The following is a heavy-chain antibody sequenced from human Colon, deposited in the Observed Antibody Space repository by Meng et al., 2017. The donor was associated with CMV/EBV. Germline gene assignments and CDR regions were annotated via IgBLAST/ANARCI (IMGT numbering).Heavy chain of an antibody. V-gene: IGHV3-21*01. CDR1: GFTFNQHP. Sequence: GGSLRLSCAASGFTFNQHPMNWVRQAPGKGLEWVSSISYTGSYIDYADSVKGRFTISRDNANNSLYLQMNSLRDGDTGLYYCARARSPTHFDYWGQGALVTVSS. CDR2: ISYTGSYI. J-gene: IGHJ4*02. CDR3: ARARSPTHFDY.